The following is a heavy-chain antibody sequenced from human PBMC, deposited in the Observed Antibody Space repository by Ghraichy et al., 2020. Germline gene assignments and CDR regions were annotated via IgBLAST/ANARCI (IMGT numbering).Heavy chain of an antibody. D-gene: IGHD3-3*01. Sequence: SQTLSLTCAVYGGSFSGYYWSWIRQPPGKGLEWIGEINHSGSTNYNPSLKSRVTISVDTSKNQFSLKLSSVTAADTAVYYCARGRHITIFGVPPHYYGMDVWGQGTTVTVSS. CDR1: GGSFSGYY. V-gene: IGHV4-34*01. CDR2: INHSGST. J-gene: IGHJ6*02. CDR3: ARGRHITIFGVPPHYYGMDV.